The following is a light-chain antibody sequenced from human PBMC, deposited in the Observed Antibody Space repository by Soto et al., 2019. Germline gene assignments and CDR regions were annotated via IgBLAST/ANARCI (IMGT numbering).Light chain of an antibody. Sequence: DIVMTQSPLSLPVTPGEPASISCRSSQSLRHHNGYYYLDWYLQKPGQSPQVLIYLGSNRASGVPDRVSGSGSGTVFTLKISRVEAEDVGVYYCIQTLQAPYSFGQGTKLETK. CDR2: LGS. V-gene: IGKV2-28*01. CDR1: QSLRHHNGYYY. CDR3: IQTLQAPYS. J-gene: IGKJ2*01.